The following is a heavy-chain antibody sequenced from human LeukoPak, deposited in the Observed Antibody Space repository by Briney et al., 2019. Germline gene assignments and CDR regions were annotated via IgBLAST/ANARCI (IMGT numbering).Heavy chain of an antibody. V-gene: IGHV3-30*04. J-gene: IGHJ4*02. D-gene: IGHD6-13*01. CDR3: ARGPSTGRTAPGTARFDY. Sequence: PGGSLRLSCAASGFTFSIYAMHGVPEAPGGGREGVAVISYDGSNKYYADSVKGRFTISRDNSKNTLYLQMNSLRAEDTAVYYCARGPSTGRTAPGTARFDYWGQGPLVTVSS. CDR1: GFTFSIYA. CDR2: ISYDGSNK.